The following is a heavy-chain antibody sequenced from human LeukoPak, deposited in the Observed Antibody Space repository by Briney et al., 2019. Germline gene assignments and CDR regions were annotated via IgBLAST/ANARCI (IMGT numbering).Heavy chain of an antibody. D-gene: IGHD3-3*01. J-gene: IGHJ4*02. CDR1: GFTFSSYG. CDR2: IQYDGSNK. V-gene: IGHV3-30*02. CDR3: AKITIFGVGIDY. Sequence: GGSLRLSSAASGFTFSSYGMHWVRQAPGKGLECVAFIQYDGSNKYYTDSVKGRFTISRDNSKNTLYLQMNSLRPEDTAVYYCAKITIFGVGIDYWGQGTLVTVSS.